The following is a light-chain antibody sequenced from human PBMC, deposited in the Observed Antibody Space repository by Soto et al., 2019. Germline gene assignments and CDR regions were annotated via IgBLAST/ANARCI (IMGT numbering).Light chain of an antibody. J-gene: IGKJ1*01. Sequence: EVVLTQSPATLSLSPGERATLSCRASESVNNYLAWYQQKPGQAPRLLIYDASNRATGIPARFSGSGSGTDITLTISRLEPEDFAVYYCQQYGSSPPWTFGQGTKVEIK. V-gene: IGKV3-20*01. CDR2: DAS. CDR1: ESVNNY. CDR3: QQYGSSPPWT.